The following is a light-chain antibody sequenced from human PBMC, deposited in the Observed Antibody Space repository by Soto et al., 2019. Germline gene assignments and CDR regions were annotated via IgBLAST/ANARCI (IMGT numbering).Light chain of an antibody. CDR2: GAS. Sequence: EIVMTQSPGTLSVSPGERATLSCRASQSVNSNLAWYQQKPGQAPRILIYGASTRATAIPARFSGSGSGTEFTLTISSLQSEDFAVYYCQQYNDWPRTFGGGTNVDIK. CDR3: QQYNDWPRT. V-gene: IGKV3-15*01. J-gene: IGKJ4*01. CDR1: QSVNSN.